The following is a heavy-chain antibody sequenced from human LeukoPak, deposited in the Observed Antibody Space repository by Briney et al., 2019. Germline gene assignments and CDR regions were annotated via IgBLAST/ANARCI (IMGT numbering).Heavy chain of an antibody. D-gene: IGHD5-12*01. V-gene: IGHV4-4*02. CDR3: ARAHSGYDLNWFDP. CDR1: GGSISSSNW. Sequence: PSETLSLTCAVSGGSISSSNWWSWVRQPPGKGLEWIGEIYHSGSTNYNPSLKSRDTISVDKSKNQFSLKLSSVTAADTAVYYCARAHSGYDLNWFDPWGQGTLVTVSS. CDR2: IYHSGST. J-gene: IGHJ5*02.